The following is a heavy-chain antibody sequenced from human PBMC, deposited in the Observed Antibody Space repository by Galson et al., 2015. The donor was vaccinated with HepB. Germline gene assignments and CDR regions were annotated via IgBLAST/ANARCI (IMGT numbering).Heavy chain of an antibody. V-gene: IGHV3-23*01. Sequence: SLRLSCAASGFTFSSSAMNWVRQAPGKGLEWVSAISDGVGTTYYADSVKGRFTISRDNSKNTLYLQMNSLGAEDTAVYYCAKDHWSLLTHDAFDIWGQGTMVTVSS. CDR3: AKDHWSLLTHDAFDI. CDR1: GFTFSSSA. D-gene: IGHD2-8*02. CDR2: ISDGVGTT. J-gene: IGHJ3*02.